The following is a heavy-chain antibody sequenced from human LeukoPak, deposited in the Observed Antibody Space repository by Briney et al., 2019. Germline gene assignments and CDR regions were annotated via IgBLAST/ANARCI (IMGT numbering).Heavy chain of an antibody. CDR1: GYTFTTYD. J-gene: IGHJ3*02. CDR3: ASHVWDQHAFDI. Sequence: ASVKVSCTASGYTFTTYDINWVRQATGQGLEWMGIINPSGGSTSYAQKFQGRVTITADESTSTAYMELSSLRSEDTAVYYCASHVWDQHAFDIWGQGTMVTVSS. CDR2: INPSGGST. D-gene: IGHD1-26*01. V-gene: IGHV1-46*01.